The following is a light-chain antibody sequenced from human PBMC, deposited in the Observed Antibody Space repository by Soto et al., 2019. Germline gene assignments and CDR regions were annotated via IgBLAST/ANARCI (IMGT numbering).Light chain of an antibody. J-gene: IGLJ2*01. CDR3: SSYTSSSTLDVV. CDR1: SSDVGGYNY. V-gene: IGLV2-14*01. Sequence: QSVLTQPASVSGSPGQSNTISCTGNSSDVGGYNYVSWYQQHPGKAPKLMIYDVSNRPSGVSNRFSGSKSGNTASLTISGLQAEDEADYYCSSYTSSSTLDVVFGGGTKVTVL. CDR2: DVS.